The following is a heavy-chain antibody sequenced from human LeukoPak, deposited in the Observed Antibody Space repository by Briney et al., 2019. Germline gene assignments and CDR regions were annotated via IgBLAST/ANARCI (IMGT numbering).Heavy chain of an antibody. CDR3: ARDEDGDYPPDY. CDR1: GFTFSSWS. J-gene: IGHJ4*02. CDR2: ISSSSSYI. V-gene: IGHV3-21*01. Sequence: PGGSLRLSCAASGFTFSSWSMNWVRQAPGKGLEWVSSISSSSSYIYYVDSVTGRFTISRDNAKKSVYLQMNSLRAEDTAVYYCARDEDGDYPPDYWGQGTLVTVSS. D-gene: IGHD4-17*01.